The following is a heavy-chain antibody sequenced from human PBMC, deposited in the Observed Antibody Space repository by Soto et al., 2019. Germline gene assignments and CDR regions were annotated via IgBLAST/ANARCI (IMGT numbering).Heavy chain of an antibody. D-gene: IGHD3-3*01. V-gene: IGHV3-23*01. Sequence: TGGSLRLSCAASGFTFSSYAMSWVRQAPGKGLEWVSAISGSGGSTYYADSVKGRFTISRDNSKNTLYLQMNSLRAEDTAVYYCAKDYDFWSGYPNWFDPWGQGTLVTVSS. CDR2: ISGSGGST. CDR1: GFTFSSYA. CDR3: AKDYDFWSGYPNWFDP. J-gene: IGHJ5*02.